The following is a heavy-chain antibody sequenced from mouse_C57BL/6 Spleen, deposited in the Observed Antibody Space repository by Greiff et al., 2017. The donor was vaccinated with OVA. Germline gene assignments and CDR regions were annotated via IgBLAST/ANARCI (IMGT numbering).Heavy chain of an antibody. CDR1: GYSITSGYY. CDR2: ISYDGSN. Sequence: VQLKESGPGLVKPSQSLSLTCSVTGYSITSGYYWNWIRQFPGNKLEWMGYISYDGSNNYNPSLKNRISITRDTSKNQFFLKLNSVTTEDTATYYCAREDSSGYWGYWGQGTTLTVSS. J-gene: IGHJ2*01. V-gene: IGHV3-6*01. D-gene: IGHD3-2*02. CDR3: AREDSSGYWGY.